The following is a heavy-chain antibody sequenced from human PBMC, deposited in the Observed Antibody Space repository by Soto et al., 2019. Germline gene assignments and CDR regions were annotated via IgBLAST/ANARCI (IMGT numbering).Heavy chain of an antibody. CDR3: ARDLLVDTAMVRDY. D-gene: IGHD5-18*01. Sequence: SVKISCKASGGTFSSYAISWVRQAPGQGLEWMGGIIPIFGTANYAQKFQGRVTITADKSTSTAYMELSSLRSEDTAVYYCARDLLVDTAMVRDYWGQGTLVTVS. CDR2: IIPIFGTA. V-gene: IGHV1-69*06. CDR1: GGTFSSYA. J-gene: IGHJ4*02.